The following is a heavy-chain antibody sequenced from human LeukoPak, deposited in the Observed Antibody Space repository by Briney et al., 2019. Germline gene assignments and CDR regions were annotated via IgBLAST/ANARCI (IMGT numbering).Heavy chain of an antibody. Sequence: KSSETLSLTCTVSRGSISSYYWSWIRQPPEKGLEWIGYIYTSGSTSYNPSLKSRVTISVDTSKNQFSLKLSSVTAADTAVYYCAIAPIAAAGPDYWGQGTLVTVSS. CDR2: IYTSGST. V-gene: IGHV4-4*09. CDR1: RGSISSYY. D-gene: IGHD6-13*01. J-gene: IGHJ4*02. CDR3: AIAPIAAAGPDY.